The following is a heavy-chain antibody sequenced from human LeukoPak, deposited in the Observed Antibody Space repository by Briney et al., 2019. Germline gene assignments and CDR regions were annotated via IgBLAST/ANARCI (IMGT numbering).Heavy chain of an antibody. Sequence: SQTLSLIFAISGDSVSINSAAWNWVRQSPSRGLEWLGRTYYRSKWYNDYAVSVKSRITINPDTSKNQFSLQLNSVTPEDTAVYYCAREQLERRALPFDYWGQGTLVTVSS. V-gene: IGHV6-1*01. CDR3: AREQLERRALPFDY. CDR1: GDSVSINSAA. CDR2: TYYRSKWYN. D-gene: IGHD1-1*01. J-gene: IGHJ4*02.